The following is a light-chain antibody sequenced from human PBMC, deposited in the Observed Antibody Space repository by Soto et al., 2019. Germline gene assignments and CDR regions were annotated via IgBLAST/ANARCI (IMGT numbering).Light chain of an antibody. J-gene: IGLJ3*02. V-gene: IGLV1-44*01. CDR2: LND. CDR3: SVWDDSLNGVV. Sequence: QSVLTQPPSASGTLGQRVTISCSGSSSNIGINTVNWYQQFPGTAPKVLIYLNDQRPSGVPDRFSGSKSGTSASLAISGLQSEDEADYYCSVWDDSLNGVVFGGGTRLTVL. CDR1: SSNIGINT.